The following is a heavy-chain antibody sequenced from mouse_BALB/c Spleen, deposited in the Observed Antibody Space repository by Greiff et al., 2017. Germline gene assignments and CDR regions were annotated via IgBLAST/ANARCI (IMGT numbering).Heavy chain of an antibody. J-gene: IGHJ2*01. CDR2: ISDGGSYT. V-gene: IGHV5-4*02. D-gene: IGHD1-2*01. CDR3: ARAFHYYGYYYYFDY. Sequence: EVQLVESGGGLVKPGGSLKLSCAASGFTFSDYYMYWVRQTPEKRLEWVATISDGGSYTYYPDSVKGRFTISRDNAKNNLYLQMSSLKSEDTAMYYCARAFHYYGYYYYFDYWGQGTTLTVSS. CDR1: GFTFSDYY.